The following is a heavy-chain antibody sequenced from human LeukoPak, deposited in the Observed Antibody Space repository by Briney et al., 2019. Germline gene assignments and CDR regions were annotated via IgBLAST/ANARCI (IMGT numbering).Heavy chain of an antibody. CDR1: GFTFSSYA. CDR3: AKDTRYSSSWYFDY. J-gene: IGHJ4*02. Sequence: GGSLRLSCVASGFTFSSYAMSWVRQAPGKGLEWVSAISGSGGSTYYADSVKGRFTISRDNSKNTLYLQMNSLRAEDTAVYYCAKDTRYSSSWYFDYWGQGTLVTVSS. D-gene: IGHD6-13*01. V-gene: IGHV3-23*01. CDR2: ISGSGGST.